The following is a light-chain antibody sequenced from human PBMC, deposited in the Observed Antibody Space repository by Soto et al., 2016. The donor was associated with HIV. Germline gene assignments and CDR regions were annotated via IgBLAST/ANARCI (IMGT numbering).Light chain of an antibody. V-gene: IGLV3-1*01. CDR2: QDS. CDR3: QAWDSSTAV. Sequence: SYELTQPPSVSVSPGQTASITCSGDKLGDKYACWYQQKPGQSPVLVIYQDSKRPSGIPERFSGSNSGNTATLTISGTQAMDEADYYCQAWDSSTAVFGLGPRSPS. CDR1: KLGDKY. J-gene: IGLJ1*01.